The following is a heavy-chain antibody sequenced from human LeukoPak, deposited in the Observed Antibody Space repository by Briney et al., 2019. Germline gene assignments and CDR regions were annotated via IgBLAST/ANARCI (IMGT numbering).Heavy chain of an antibody. J-gene: IGHJ5*02. CDR3: ARASGDMVDWFDP. CDR1: GYTFTSYD. CDR2: INAGNGNT. D-gene: IGHD2-15*01. V-gene: IGHV1-3*01. Sequence: ASVKVSCKASGYTFTSYDINWVRQATGQGLEWMGWINAGNGNTKYSQKFQGRVTITRDTSASTAYMELSSLRSEDTAVYYCARASGDMVDWFDPWGQGTLVTVSS.